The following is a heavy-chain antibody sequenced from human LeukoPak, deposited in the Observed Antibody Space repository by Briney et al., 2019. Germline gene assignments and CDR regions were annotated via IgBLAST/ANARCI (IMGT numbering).Heavy chain of an antibody. J-gene: IGHJ4*02. CDR3: AKDGEVYS. V-gene: IGHV3-7*01. CDR2: IKEDGSEK. Sequence: GGSLRLSCAASGFTFNRAWMSWVRQTPEKRLEFVANIKEDGSEKYYVDSVKGRFTISRDNTKNSLYLQMDSLRVDDTAIYYCAKDGEVYSWGQGTLVTVSS. D-gene: IGHD2-8*01. CDR1: GFTFNRAW.